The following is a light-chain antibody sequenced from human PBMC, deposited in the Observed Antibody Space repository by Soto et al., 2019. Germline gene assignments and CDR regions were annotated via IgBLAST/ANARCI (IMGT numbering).Light chain of an antibody. CDR3: QQYNNSPRT. CDR2: GAS. CDR1: QSVSSN. J-gene: IGKJ4*02. Sequence: EIVMTQSPATLSLSPGERATLSCRASQSVSSNLAWYQQKPGQAPRLLIYGASTRATGIPARFSGSGSGTEFTLTISSLQSEDFAVYYCQQYNNSPRTFGGGTKVEIK. V-gene: IGKV3-15*01.